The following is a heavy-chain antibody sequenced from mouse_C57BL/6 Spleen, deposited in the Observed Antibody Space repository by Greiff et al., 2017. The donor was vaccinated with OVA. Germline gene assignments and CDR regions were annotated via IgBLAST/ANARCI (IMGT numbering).Heavy chain of an antibody. Sequence: EVQGVESGGGLVKPGGSLKLSCAASGFTFSSYAMSWVRQTPEKRLEWVATISDGGSYTYYPDNVKGRFTISRDNAKNNLYLQMSHLKSEDTAMYYCARDAESNPFDYWGQGTTLTVSS. V-gene: IGHV5-4*01. CDR3: ARDAESNPFDY. CDR2: ISDGGSYT. D-gene: IGHD2-5*01. CDR1: GFTFSSYA. J-gene: IGHJ2*01.